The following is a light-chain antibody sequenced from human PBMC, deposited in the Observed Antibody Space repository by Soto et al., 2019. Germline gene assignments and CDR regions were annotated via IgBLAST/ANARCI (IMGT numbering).Light chain of an antibody. Sequence: QSVLTQPASVSGSPGQSITISCTGTNSDVGGYNYVSWYQQHPGQAPKLIIYEVTNRPSGISNRFSGSKSGNTASLTISGLQTEDEADYYCISFTSRHTYVFGTGTKLTVL. V-gene: IGLV2-14*01. CDR1: NSDVGGYNY. J-gene: IGLJ1*01. CDR2: EVT. CDR3: ISFTSRHTYV.